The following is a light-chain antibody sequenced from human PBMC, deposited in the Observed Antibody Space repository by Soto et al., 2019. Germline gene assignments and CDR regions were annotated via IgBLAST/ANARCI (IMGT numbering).Light chain of an antibody. CDR1: QNVSSY. CDR2: VAS. Sequence: EIVLTQSPATLSLSPGERATLSCRASQNVSSYLAWYEHKPGQAPMLLMYVASSLATGIPARFSGSGSGTDFTLTINSLESEDFAVYYCQQRSNWPPTFGEGTKVDNK. V-gene: IGKV3-11*01. CDR3: QQRSNWPPT. J-gene: IGKJ1*01.